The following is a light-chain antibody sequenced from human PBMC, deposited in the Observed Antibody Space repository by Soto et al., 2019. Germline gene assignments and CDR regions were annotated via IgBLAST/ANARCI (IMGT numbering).Light chain of an antibody. CDR1: QSVTTQ. CDR2: GAS. V-gene: IGKV3-11*01. Sequence: IVLTQSPGTLSLSPGETATLSCRASQSVTTQLAWYQQKRGRAPRLIIHGASRRATGIPDRFSGSGSGTDFTLTISSLEPEDFAVYFCQQRSDWPTFGQGTKVDIK. J-gene: IGKJ1*01. CDR3: QQRSDWPT.